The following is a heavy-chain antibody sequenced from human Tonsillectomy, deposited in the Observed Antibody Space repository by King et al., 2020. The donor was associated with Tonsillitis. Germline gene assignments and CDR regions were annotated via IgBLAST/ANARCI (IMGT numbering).Heavy chain of an antibody. D-gene: IGHD2-2*02. V-gene: IGHV3-74*01. CDR2: ITPDGTNT. CDR1: GLTFNNYR. J-gene: IGHJ4*02. CDR3: SRGYRDY. Sequence: VQLVESGGGLVQPGGSLTLSCAASGLTFNNYRIHWVRHAPGKGLVWVSRITPDGTNTAYADSVKGRFTISRDNAKNTAYLQMNSLRVEDTAVYYCSRGYRDYWGQGTLVTVSS.